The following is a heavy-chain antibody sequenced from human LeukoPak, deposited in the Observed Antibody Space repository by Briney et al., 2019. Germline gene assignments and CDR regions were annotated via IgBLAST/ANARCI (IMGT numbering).Heavy chain of an antibody. V-gene: IGHV4-59*01. CDR3: AREGEGDCSSTSCYTRWFDP. D-gene: IGHD2-2*02. Sequence: SETLSLTCTVSSGSISSYYWSWIRQPPGKGLEWIGYIYYSGSTNYNPSLKSRVTISVDTSKNQFSLKLSSVTAADTAVYYCAREGEGDCSSTSCYTRWFDPWGQGTLVTVSS. CDR2: IYYSGST. J-gene: IGHJ5*02. CDR1: SGSISSYY.